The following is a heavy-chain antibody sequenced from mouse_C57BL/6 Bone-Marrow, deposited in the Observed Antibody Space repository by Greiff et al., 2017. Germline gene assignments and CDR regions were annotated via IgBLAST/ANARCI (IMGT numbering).Heavy chain of an antibody. V-gene: IGHV1-55*01. CDR3: ARSGLLRRGFAY. CDR1: GYTFTSYW. D-gene: IGHD1-1*01. Sequence: QVQLQQSGAELVKPGASVKMSCKASGYTFTSYWITWVKQRPGQGLEWIGDIYPGSGSTNYNEKFKSKATLTVDTSSSTAYMQLSSLTSEDSAVYFCARSGLLRRGFAYWGQGTLVTVSA. J-gene: IGHJ3*01. CDR2: IYPGSGST.